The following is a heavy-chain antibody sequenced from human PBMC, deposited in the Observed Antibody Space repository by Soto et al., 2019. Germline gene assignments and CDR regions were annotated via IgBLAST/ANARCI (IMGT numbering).Heavy chain of an antibody. CDR3: VKGDNYDFWNGYYQY. D-gene: IGHD3-3*01. Sequence: GGSLRLSCAASGFTFSSYGMHWVRQAPGKGLEWVAVISYDGSNKYYADSVKGRFTISRDNSKNTLYLQMNSLRAEDTAVYYCVKGDNYDFWNGYYQYWGQGTLVTVSS. CDR2: ISYDGSNK. J-gene: IGHJ4*02. V-gene: IGHV3-30*18. CDR1: GFTFSSYG.